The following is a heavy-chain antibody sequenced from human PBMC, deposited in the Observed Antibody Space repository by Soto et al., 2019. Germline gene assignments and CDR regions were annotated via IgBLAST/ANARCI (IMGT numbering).Heavy chain of an antibody. CDR1: GGTFNSYS. Sequence: QVQLVQSGAEVKKPGSSVKVSCKASGGTFNSYSISWVRQAPGQGLEWMGRIIPVVGIGNYAQKFQGRVTITVDKSTSTAYMERSSLRSEDTAVYYCARDGLYCDSSGYYVVYWGQGTLVTVSS. CDR3: ARDGLYCDSSGYYVVY. CDR2: IIPVVGIG. D-gene: IGHD3-22*01. V-gene: IGHV1-69*08. J-gene: IGHJ4*02.